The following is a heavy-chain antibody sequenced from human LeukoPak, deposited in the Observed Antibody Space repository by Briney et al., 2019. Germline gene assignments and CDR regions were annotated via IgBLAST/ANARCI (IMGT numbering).Heavy chain of an antibody. CDR3: AKGSVAAQVYYFDY. Sequence: GGSLRLSCAASGFTFDDYAMHWVRQPPGKRLEWVSGISWNSGSIDYADSVKGRFTISRDNAKNSLYLQMNSLRAEDTALYYCAKGSVAAQVYYFDYWGQGTLVTVSS. CDR1: GFTFDDYA. J-gene: IGHJ4*02. CDR2: ISWNSGSI. D-gene: IGHD6-19*01. V-gene: IGHV3-9*01.